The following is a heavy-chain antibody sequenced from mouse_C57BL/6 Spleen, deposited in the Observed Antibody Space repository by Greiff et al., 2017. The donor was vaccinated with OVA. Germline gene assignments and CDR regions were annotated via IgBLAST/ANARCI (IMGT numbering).Heavy chain of an antibody. Sequence: VKLMESGAELVKPGASVKISCKASGYAFSSYWMNWVKQRPGKGLEWIGQIYPGDGDTNYNGKFKGKATLTADKSSSTAYMQLSSLTSEDSAVYFCARRRVITTVVDYFDYWGQGTTLTVSS. J-gene: IGHJ2*01. D-gene: IGHD1-1*01. CDR2: IYPGDGDT. CDR1: GYAFSSYW. CDR3: ARRRVITTVVDYFDY. V-gene: IGHV1-80*01.